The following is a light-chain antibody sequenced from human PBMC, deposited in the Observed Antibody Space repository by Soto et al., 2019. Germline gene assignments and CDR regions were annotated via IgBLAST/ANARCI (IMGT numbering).Light chain of an antibody. CDR2: GAS. CDR3: HQYGSSPPRT. CDR1: QRVSNAF. Sequence: EIVFTQSPGILSLSPAERATLSCRASQRVSNAFLAWYQQKPGQAPRLLIYGASTRETDVPDRFSGSGCGAEFTLSISRLEPEDFAVYYCHQYGSSPPRTFGPGPKVDIK. J-gene: IGKJ1*01. V-gene: IGKV3-20*01.